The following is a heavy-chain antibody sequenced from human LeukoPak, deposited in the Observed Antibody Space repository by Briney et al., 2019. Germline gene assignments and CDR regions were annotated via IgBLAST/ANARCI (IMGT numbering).Heavy chain of an antibody. J-gene: IGHJ6*02. CDR3: ARNMYYDILTGPDYYYYGMDV. V-gene: IGHV4-61*08. CDR2: IYYSGST. D-gene: IGHD3-9*01. Sequence: SETLSLTCTVSGGSINSGGYYWSWIRQPPGKGLEWIGYIYYSGSTNYNPSLKSRVTISVDTSKNQFSLKLSSVAAADTAVYYCARNMYYDILTGPDYYYYGMDVWGQGTTVTVSS. CDR1: GGSINSGGYY.